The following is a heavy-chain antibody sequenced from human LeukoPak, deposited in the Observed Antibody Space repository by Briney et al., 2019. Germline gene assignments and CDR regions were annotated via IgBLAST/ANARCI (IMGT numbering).Heavy chain of an antibody. CDR3: ARASGGSCYSNFNY. CDR1: GFTFSSYA. V-gene: IGHV3-30*04. Sequence: PGGSLRLSCAASGFTFSSYAMHWVRQAPGKGLEWVAVISYDGSNKYYAGSVKGRFTISRDNSKNTLYLQMNSLRAEDTAVYYCARASGGSCYSNFNYWGQGTLVTVSS. CDR2: ISYDGSNK. J-gene: IGHJ4*02. D-gene: IGHD2-15*01.